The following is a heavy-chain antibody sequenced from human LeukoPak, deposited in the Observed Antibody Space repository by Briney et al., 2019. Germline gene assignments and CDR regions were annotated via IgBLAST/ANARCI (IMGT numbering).Heavy chain of an antibody. V-gene: IGHV3-23*01. CDR3: AKDTFLGSSCPDY. D-gene: IGHD6-13*01. CDR2: ISGSGGST. CDR1: GFTFGSYA. J-gene: IGHJ4*02. Sequence: PGGSLRLSCAASGFTFGSYAMSWVRQAPGKGLEWVSAISGSGGSTYYADSVKGRFTISRDNSKSTLYLQMNSLRAEDTAVYYCAKDTFLGSSCPDYWGQGTLVTVSS.